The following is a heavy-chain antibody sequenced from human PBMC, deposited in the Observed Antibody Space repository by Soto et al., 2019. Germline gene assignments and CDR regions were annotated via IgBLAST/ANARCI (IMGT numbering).Heavy chain of an antibody. CDR1: GGSISSSSYY. V-gene: IGHV4-39*01. CDR3: AGGGSIVVATRRLMDD. CDR2: IYYSGST. J-gene: IGHJ6*03. D-gene: IGHD3-22*01. Sequence: SETLSLTCTVSGGSISSSSYYWGWIRQPPGKGLEWIGSIYYSGSTYYNPSLKSRVTISVDTSKNQFSLKLSSVTAADTAVYYCAGGGSIVVATRRLMDDWGKGTTVTVSS.